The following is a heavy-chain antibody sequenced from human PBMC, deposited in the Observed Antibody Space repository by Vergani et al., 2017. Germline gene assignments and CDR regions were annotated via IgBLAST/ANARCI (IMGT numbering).Heavy chain of an antibody. V-gene: IGHV4-4*07. CDR2: IYTSGST. J-gene: IGHJ3*02. Sequence: QVQLQESGPGLVKPSETLSLTCTVSGGSISSYYWSWIRQPAGKGLEWIGRIYTSGSTNYNPSLKSRVTISVDTSKNQFSLKLSSVTAAETAVYYCARGPGNRPPQWLVRGDAFDIWGQGTMVTVSS. D-gene: IGHD6-19*01. CDR3: ARGPGNRPPQWLVRGDAFDI. CDR1: GGSISSYY.